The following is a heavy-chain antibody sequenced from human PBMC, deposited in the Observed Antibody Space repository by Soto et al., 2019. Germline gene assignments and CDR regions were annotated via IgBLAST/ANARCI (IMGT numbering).Heavy chain of an antibody. J-gene: IGHJ4*02. D-gene: IGHD6-25*01. V-gene: IGHV1-2*02. CDR3: ARASAAATSGFDY. CDR2: FNPKTGGA. CDR1: GYSFPAFY. Sequence: QVQLVQSAAEVERPGASVKVSCQISGYSFPAFYIHWVRQAPGQGLEWVGWFNPKTGGANSAQKFQGRVTMTRATSIGTVYMDLSGLTSDDTAVDYCARASAAATSGFDYWGQGTLVTVSS.